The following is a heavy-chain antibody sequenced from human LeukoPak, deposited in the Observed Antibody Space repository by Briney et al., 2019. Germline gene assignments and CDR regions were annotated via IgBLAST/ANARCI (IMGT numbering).Heavy chain of an antibody. D-gene: IGHD2-15*01. Sequence: GGSLRLSCAASGFTFSSYSMNWVRQAPGKGLEWVSSISSSSSYIYYADSVQGRFTISRDNAKNSLFLQMNSLRAEDTAVYYCAREPALHSGRTDTAFDIWGHGTMVTVSS. V-gene: IGHV3-21*01. CDR2: ISSSSSYI. CDR3: AREPALHSGRTDTAFDI. CDR1: GFTFSSYS. J-gene: IGHJ3*02.